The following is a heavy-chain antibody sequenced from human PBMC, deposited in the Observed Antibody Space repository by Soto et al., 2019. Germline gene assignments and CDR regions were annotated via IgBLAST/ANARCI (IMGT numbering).Heavy chain of an antibody. CDR2: IYWNGGST. V-gene: IGHV3-20*01. D-gene: IGHD6-19*01. CDR1: GFTFDDYG. J-gene: IGHJ6*03. Sequence: PGGSLRLSCAASGFTFDDYGMSWVRQAPGKGLEWVSGIYWNGGSTGYADSVKGRFTISRDNAKNSLYLQMNSLRAEDTALYHCATAVAGSNYYYMDVWGKGTTVTVSS. CDR3: ATAVAGSNYYYMDV.